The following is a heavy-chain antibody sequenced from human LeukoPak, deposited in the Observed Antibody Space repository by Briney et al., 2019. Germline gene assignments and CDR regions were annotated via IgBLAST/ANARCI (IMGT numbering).Heavy chain of an antibody. D-gene: IGHD3-22*01. V-gene: IGHV3-23*01. Sequence: PGGSLRLSCAASGLTFSSYAMSWVRQAPGKGVEWVSAISGSGGNTYYADSVKGRFTISRDNSKSTLYLQMNSLRAEDTAVYYCAKARGSGYYYENYFDYWGQGTLVTVSS. J-gene: IGHJ4*02. CDR3: AKARGSGYYYENYFDY. CDR1: GLTFSSYA. CDR2: ISGSGGNT.